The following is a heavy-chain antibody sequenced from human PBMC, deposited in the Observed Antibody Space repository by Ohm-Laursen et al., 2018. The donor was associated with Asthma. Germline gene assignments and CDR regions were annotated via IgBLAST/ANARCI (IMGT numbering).Heavy chain of an antibody. CDR3: ARYDYRRTPFDY. D-gene: IGHD4-11*01. Sequence: PSDTLSLTCGVSGGSIISSSYCWGWIRQSPGRALEWIGNIYSSGGTDNNPSPKSRVHMSKDTTKNHFSLKLRSVTAADTAVYFCARYDYRRTPFDYWGQGTLVTVSS. J-gene: IGHJ4*02. CDR2: IYSSGGT. V-gene: IGHV4-39*02. CDR1: GGSIISSSYC.